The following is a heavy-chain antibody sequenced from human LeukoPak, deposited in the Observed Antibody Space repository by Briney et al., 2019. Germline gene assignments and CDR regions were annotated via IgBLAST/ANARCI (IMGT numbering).Heavy chain of an antibody. J-gene: IGHJ4*02. CDR3: ARGQQRLVGGEDY. CDR2: INHSGST. V-gene: IGHV4-34*01. Sequence: SETLSLTCAVYGGSFSGYYWSWIRQPPGKGLEWIGEINHSGSTNYNPSLKSRVTISVDTSKNQFSLKLSSVTAADTAVYYCARGQQRLVGGEDYWGQGTLVTVSS. CDR1: GGSFSGYY. D-gene: IGHD6-13*01.